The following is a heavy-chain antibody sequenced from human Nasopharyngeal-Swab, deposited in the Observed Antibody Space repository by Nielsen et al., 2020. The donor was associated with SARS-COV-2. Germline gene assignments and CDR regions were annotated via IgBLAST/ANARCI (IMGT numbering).Heavy chain of an antibody. Sequence: GVLKLSCSVSEFTFSDYVMNWVRQAPGKGLEWVSSISSTNNFIFYADSVKGRFTISRDNTKNSLYLQMNTLRVADTAVYYCARGFRRGSYYDNIGADSWGQGTLVTVSS. D-gene: IGHD3-22*01. J-gene: IGHJ4*02. V-gene: IGHV3-21*01. CDR1: EFTFSDYV. CDR3: ARGFRRGSYYDNIGADS. CDR2: ISSTNNFI.